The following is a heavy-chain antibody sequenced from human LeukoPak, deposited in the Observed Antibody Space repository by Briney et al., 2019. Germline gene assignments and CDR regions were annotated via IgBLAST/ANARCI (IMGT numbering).Heavy chain of an antibody. V-gene: IGHV4-38-2*02. CDR3: ARSYSGSFLY. CDR2: VYHGGNS. J-gene: IGHJ4*02. Sequence: SGTLSLTCTVSGYSISNGYYWGWIRQPPGKKLEFIGSVYHGGNSYYKASLKSRVTISLDTSKNQFSLRLTSVAAADTAVYYCARSYSGSFLYWGQGSLVTVSS. D-gene: IGHD1-26*01. CDR1: GYSISNGYY.